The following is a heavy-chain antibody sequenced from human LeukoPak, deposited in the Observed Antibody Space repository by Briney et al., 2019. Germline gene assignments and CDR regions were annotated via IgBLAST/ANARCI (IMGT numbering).Heavy chain of an antibody. CDR2: MSYDGSNE. D-gene: IGHD6-13*01. CDR1: GFIFSSYA. CDR3: ARVPVWYSSSWYGDY. J-gene: IGHJ4*02. V-gene: IGHV3-30-3*01. Sequence: PGGSLRLSCAASGFIFSSYAMHWVRQAPGKGLEWVAIMSYDGSNEYYGDSVKGRFTISRDNSKNTLYLQMNSPRAEDTAVYYCARVPVWYSSSWYGDYWGQGTLVTVSS.